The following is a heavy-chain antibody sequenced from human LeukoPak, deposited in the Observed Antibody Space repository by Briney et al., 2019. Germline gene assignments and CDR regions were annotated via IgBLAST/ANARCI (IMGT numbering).Heavy chain of an antibody. Sequence: SETLSLTCTVSGGSISNTRRTYYWGWIRQPPGKGLEWIGSIYFSGNSYYNPSLKSRVTISVDTSKNQFSLRLTSVTAADTAVYYCARPRRLFWSGDDAFDIWGQGTMVTVSS. J-gene: IGHJ3*02. CDR3: ARPRRLFWSGDDAFDI. CDR2: IYFSGNS. V-gene: IGHV4-39*01. D-gene: IGHD3-3*01. CDR1: GGSISNTRRTYY.